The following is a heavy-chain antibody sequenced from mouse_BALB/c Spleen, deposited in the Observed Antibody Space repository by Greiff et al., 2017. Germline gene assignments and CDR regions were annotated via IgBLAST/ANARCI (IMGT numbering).Heavy chain of an antibody. Sequence: DVKLVESGGGLVQPGGSRKLSCAASGFTFSDYGMAWVRQAPGKGPEWVAFISNLAYSIYYADTVTGRFTISRENAKNTLYLEMSSLRSEDTAMYYCARDLAYYGNYDYAMDYWGQGTSVTVSS. CDR2: ISNLAYSI. CDR3: ARDLAYYGNYDYAMDY. CDR1: GFTFSDYG. J-gene: IGHJ4*01. D-gene: IGHD2-10*01. V-gene: IGHV5-15*02.